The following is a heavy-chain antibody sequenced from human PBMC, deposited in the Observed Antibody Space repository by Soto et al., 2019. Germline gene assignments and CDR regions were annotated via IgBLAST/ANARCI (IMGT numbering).Heavy chain of an antibody. CDR3: GAGVMDIYSYYYYGMDV. CDR2: IYSGDNT. J-gene: IGHJ6*02. Sequence: EVQLVESGGGLIQPGGSLRLSCAASGFTVSSTHMSWVRQAPGKGLEWVSVIYSGDNTYYADSVRGRFTISRDNSKNTLYLQLNRMTADDTAVYYCGAGVMDIYSYYYYGMDVWGQGTTVTVSS. CDR1: GFTVSSTH. D-gene: IGHD3-16*01. V-gene: IGHV3-53*01.